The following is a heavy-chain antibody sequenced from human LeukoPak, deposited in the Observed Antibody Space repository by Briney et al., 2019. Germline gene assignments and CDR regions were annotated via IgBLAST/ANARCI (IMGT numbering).Heavy chain of an antibody. V-gene: IGHV1-46*01. Sequence: ASVKVSCKASGYTFTSYDINWVRQAPGQGLEWMGIINPSGGSTSYAQKFQGRVTMTRDTSTSTVYMELSSLRSEDTAVYYCARDELTIGAFDIWGQGTMVTVSS. CDR1: GYTFTSYD. CDR3: ARDELTIGAFDI. CDR2: INPSGGST. D-gene: IGHD1-26*01. J-gene: IGHJ3*02.